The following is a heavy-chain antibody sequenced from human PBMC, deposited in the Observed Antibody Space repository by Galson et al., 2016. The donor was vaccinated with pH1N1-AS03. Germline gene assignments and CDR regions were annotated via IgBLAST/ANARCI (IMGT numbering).Heavy chain of an antibody. J-gene: IGHJ6*02. Sequence: LSLTCTVSGGSMNDFYWNWIRQPPGKGLEWIGYIFYTGNTKYNPSLKSRLTISVDTSRSQFSLRLSSVTAADTAVYYCARQGGYSSIWYVWGQGTTVTVSS. CDR3: ARQGGYSSIWYV. D-gene: IGHD6-13*01. CDR2: IFYTGNT. V-gene: IGHV4-59*08. CDR1: GGSMNDFY.